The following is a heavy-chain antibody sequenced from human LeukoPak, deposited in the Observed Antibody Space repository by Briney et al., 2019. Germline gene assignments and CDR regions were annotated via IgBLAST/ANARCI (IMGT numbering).Heavy chain of an antibody. CDR3: ARSRRFLEWLFPFDY. CDR1: GYTFTGYY. Sequence: ASVKVSCKASGYTFTGYYMHWVRQAPGQGLEWMGWINPNSGGTNYAQKFQGRVTMTRDTSISTAYLELSRLRSDDTAVYYCARSRRFLEWLFPFDYWGQGTLVTVSS. CDR2: INPNSGGT. V-gene: IGHV1-2*02. J-gene: IGHJ4*02. D-gene: IGHD3-3*01.